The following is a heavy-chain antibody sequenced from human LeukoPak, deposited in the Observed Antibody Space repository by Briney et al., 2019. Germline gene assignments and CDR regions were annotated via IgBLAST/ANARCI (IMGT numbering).Heavy chain of an antibody. V-gene: IGHV3-49*04. CDR3: TRTPYDFSDY. CDR2: IRSKAYDGTT. D-gene: IGHD3-3*01. J-gene: IGHJ4*02. Sequence: PGRSLRLSCTASGFTFGDYAMSWVRQAPGKGLEWVGFIRSKAYDGTTEYAASVKGRFTISRDDSKSIAYLQMNSLKTEDTAVYYCTRTPYDFSDYWGQGTLVTVSS. CDR1: GFTFGDYA.